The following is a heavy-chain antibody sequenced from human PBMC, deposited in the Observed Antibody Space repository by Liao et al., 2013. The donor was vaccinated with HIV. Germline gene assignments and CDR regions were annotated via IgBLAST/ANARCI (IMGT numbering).Heavy chain of an antibody. CDR1: GGSLSSGNYY. D-gene: IGHD4-17*01. CDR3: ARTSLYGRSFYYYYMDV. J-gene: IGHJ6*03. V-gene: IGHV4-61*02. Sequence: QVQLQESGPGLVKPSQTLSLTCTVSGGSLSSGNYYWSWIRQPAGKGLEWIGRVYTSGSTNYNPSLKSRVTISIDTSKNQFSLKLSSVTAADTAVYYCARTSLYGRSFYYYYMDVWGKGTTITVSS. CDR2: VYTSGST.